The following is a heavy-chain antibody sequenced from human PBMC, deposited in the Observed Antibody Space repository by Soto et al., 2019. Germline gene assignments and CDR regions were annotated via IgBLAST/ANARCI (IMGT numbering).Heavy chain of an antibody. V-gene: IGHV4-59*12. J-gene: IGHJ6*02. CDR2: IYYSGTT. CDR3: AASCVACGGFNYYGMDV. D-gene: IGHD2-21*01. Sequence: PSETLSLTCTVSGGSITNYYWSWIRQPPGKGLEWIGYIYYSGTTNYNPSPKSRVTISVDTSKNQFSLKLSSVTAADTAVYYCAASCVACGGFNYYGMDVWGQGTTVTVSS. CDR1: GGSITNYY.